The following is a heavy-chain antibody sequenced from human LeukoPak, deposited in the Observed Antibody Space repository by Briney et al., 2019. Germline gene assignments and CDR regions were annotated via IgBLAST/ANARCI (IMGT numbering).Heavy chain of an antibody. D-gene: IGHD2-2*01. V-gene: IGHV4-34*01. CDR2: INHSGST. CDR3: ATTAGYCSSTSCPPGYGMDV. J-gene: IGHJ6*04. CDR1: GGSFSGYY. Sequence: SETLSLTCAVYGGSFSGYYWSWIRQPPGKGLEWIGEINHSGSTNYNPSLKSRVTISVDTSKNQFSLKLSSVTAADTAVYYCATTAGYCSSTSCPPGYGMDVWGKGTTATVSS.